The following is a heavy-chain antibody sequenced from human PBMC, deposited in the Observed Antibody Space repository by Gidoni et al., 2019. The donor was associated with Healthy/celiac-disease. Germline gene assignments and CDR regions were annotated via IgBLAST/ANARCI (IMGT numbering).Heavy chain of an antibody. CDR3: AKDQGPYYDSSGYYYPIDY. CDR2: ISCNGGSI. V-gene: IGHV3-9*01. D-gene: IGHD3-22*01. CDR1: GFPFDDYA. Sequence: EVQLVESGGGLVQPGRSLRLSCAASGFPFDDYAMPWVRQAPGKGLECVSGISCNGGSIGYADSVKCRFTISRYNAKNSLYLQMNSLRAEDTALYYCAKDQGPYYDSSGYYYPIDYWAREPWSPSPQ. J-gene: IGHJ4*02.